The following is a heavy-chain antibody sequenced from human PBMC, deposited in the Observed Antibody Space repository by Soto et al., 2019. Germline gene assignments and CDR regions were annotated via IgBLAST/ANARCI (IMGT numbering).Heavy chain of an antibody. CDR2: IYPGDSDT. Sequence: GESLKISCKGSGYSFNSYWIGWVRQMPGKGLAWMGIIYPGDSDTRYSPSFQGQVTISADKSISTAYLQWSSLKASDTAMSYCARRAVAGTLRPNWFYPRGQGTLVTVAS. CDR3: ARRAVAGTLRPNWFYP. CDR1: GYSFNSYW. J-gene: IGHJ5*02. V-gene: IGHV5-51*01. D-gene: IGHD6-19*01.